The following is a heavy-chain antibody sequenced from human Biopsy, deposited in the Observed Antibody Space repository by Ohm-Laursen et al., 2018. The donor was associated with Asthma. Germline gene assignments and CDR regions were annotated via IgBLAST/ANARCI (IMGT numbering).Heavy chain of an antibody. CDR3: ARAVDYSHYYGIDV. CDR1: GYTFNSAG. J-gene: IGHJ6*02. V-gene: IGHV1-18*01. D-gene: IGHD3-10*01. Sequence: SVKVSCKASGYTFNSAGITWVRQAPGQGLEWMGWISIYNGNTKVAQKLQDRVTMITDTSTSTAHMELRSLRSDDTAVYFCARAVDYSHYYGIDVWGQGTTVTVS. CDR2: ISIYNGNT.